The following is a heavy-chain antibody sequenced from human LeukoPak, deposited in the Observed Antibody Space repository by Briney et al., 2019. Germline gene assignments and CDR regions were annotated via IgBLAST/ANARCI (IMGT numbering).Heavy chain of an antibody. D-gene: IGHD3-22*01. CDR2: ISSSSSTT. CDR3: AKASAFYFDTSGYPIPHYYDF. J-gene: IGHJ4*02. V-gene: IGHV3-48*01. Sequence: QPGGSLRLSCAASGFTFSSYSMNWVRQAPGKGLEWVSYISSSSSTTSYADSVKGRFTISRDNSKNTLFLQMNSLRAEDTAIYYCAKASAFYFDTSGYPIPHYYDFWGQGTLVTVSA. CDR1: GFTFSSYS.